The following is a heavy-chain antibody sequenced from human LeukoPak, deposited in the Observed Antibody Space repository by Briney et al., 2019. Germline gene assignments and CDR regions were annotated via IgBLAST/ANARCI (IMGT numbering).Heavy chain of an antibody. Sequence: PSETLSLTCTVSGGSISSSSYYWGWIRQPPGKGLEWIGSIYYSGSTYYNPSLKSRVTISVDTSKNQFSLKLSSVTAADTAVYYCARDFADDDSSFNWFDPWGQGTLVTVSS. J-gene: IGHJ5*02. V-gene: IGHV4-39*07. CDR2: IYYSGST. CDR3: ARDFADDDSSFNWFDP. D-gene: IGHD3-22*01. CDR1: GGSISSSSYY.